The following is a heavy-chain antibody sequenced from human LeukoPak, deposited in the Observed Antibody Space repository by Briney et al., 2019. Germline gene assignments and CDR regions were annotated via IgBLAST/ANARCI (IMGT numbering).Heavy chain of an antibody. CDR3: ARTYSGSSYFDY. CDR1: GFIFSSYAM. J-gene: IGHJ4*02. Sequence: GSLRLSCAASGFIFSSYAMSWVRQPPEKGLEWIGEIYHSGSTNYNPSLKSRVTISVDKSKNQFSLKMSSVTAADTAMYYCARTYSGSSYFDYWGQGTLVTVSS. D-gene: IGHD1-26*01. CDR2: IYHSGST. V-gene: IGHV4-4*02.